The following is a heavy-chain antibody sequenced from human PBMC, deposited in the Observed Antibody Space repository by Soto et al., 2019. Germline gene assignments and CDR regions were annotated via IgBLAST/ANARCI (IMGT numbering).Heavy chain of an antibody. D-gene: IGHD2-2*01. J-gene: IGHJ4*02. Sequence: SETLSLTCTVSGGSISSYYWSWIRQPPGKGLEWIGYIYYSGSTNYNPSLKSRVTISVDTSKNQFSLKLSSVTAADTAVYYCARGLIGYCSSTSCFPYYFDYWGQGTLVTVSS. CDR3: ARGLIGYCSSTSCFPYYFDY. CDR2: IYYSGST. CDR1: GGSISSYY. V-gene: IGHV4-59*01.